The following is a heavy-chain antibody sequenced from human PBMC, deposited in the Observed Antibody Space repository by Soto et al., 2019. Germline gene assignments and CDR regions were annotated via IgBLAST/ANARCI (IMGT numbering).Heavy chain of an antibody. D-gene: IGHD6-19*01. CDR2: IKQDGTAQ. V-gene: IGHV3-7*05. Sequence: EVQLVESGGGLVQPGESLRLSCAASGFTFSSYWMTWVRQAPGKGLEWVANIKQDGTAQYYVGSVKGRFTISRDNAKNSLYLQMNSLRAEDTAVYYCGGSSGWPAVYDCWGQGTLVAVSS. CDR3: GGSSGWPAVYDC. CDR1: GFTFSSYW. J-gene: IGHJ4*02.